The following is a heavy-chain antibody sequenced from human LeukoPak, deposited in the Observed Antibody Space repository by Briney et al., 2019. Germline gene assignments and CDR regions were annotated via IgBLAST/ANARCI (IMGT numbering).Heavy chain of an antibody. D-gene: IGHD7-27*01. CDR1: GGSFSGYY. Sequence: SETLSLTCAVYGGSFSGYYWSWIRQPPGKGLEWIGEINHSGSTNYNPSLKSRVTISVDTSKNQFSLQLSSVTPEDTAVYYCSRELAWGPADYWGQGTLVTVSS. CDR3: SRELAWGPADY. V-gene: IGHV4-34*01. J-gene: IGHJ4*02. CDR2: INHSGST.